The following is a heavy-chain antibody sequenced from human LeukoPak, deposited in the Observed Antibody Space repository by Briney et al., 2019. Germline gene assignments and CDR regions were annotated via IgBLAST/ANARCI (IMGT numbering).Heavy chain of an antibody. J-gene: IGHJ4*02. D-gene: IGHD3-10*01. Sequence: SETLSLTCTVSGDSISNNDYYWGWVRQPPGKGLEWIGSFRYSGNTVYNPSLKSRVTISGDMSKNQFSLRLSSVTAPDTAVYYCARHEDSGFGESDFHFWGQGTLVTVSS. CDR3: ARHEDSGFGESDFHF. V-gene: IGHV4-39*01. CDR2: FRYSGNT. CDR1: GDSISNNDYY.